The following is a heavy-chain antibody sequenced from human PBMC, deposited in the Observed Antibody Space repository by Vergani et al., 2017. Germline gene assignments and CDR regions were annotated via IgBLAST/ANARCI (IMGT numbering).Heavy chain of an antibody. V-gene: IGHV3-30*18. CDR1: GFTFSSYG. D-gene: IGHD5-24*01. CDR2: ISYDGSNQ. Sequence: QVQLVESGGGVVQPGRSLRLSCAASGFTFSSYGMHWVRQAPGKGLEWVAVISYDGSNQYYADSVKGRFTISRDNSKNTLYLQMNSLRAEDTAVYYCAKDRGEMAFLTYWGQGTLVTVSS. J-gene: IGHJ4*02. CDR3: AKDRGEMAFLTY.